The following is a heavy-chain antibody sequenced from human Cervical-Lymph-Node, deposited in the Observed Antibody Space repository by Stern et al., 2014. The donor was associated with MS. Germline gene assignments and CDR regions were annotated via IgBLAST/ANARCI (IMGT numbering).Heavy chain of an antibody. J-gene: IGHJ6*02. CDR2: ISGYNGKT. V-gene: IGHV1-18*01. CDR3: AREGPYYSYYYGMDV. CDR1: GYSFTSYG. Sequence: QVQLVQSGAEVKKPGASVKVSCKASGYSFTSYGISWVRQAPGQGLEWMGWISGYNGKTDSAQKFQGRVTLTTDTSTSTAYMELRSLRSDDTAVYYCAREGPYYSYYYGMDVWGQGTTVTVSS.